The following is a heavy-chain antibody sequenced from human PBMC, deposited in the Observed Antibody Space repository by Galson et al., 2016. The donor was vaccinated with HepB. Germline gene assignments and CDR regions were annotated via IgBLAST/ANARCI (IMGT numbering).Heavy chain of an antibody. D-gene: IGHD2/OR15-2a*01. V-gene: IGHV3-43*02. Sequence: SLRLSCAASGLPSNNYAMHWVRQAPGKGLACVSLISGDGRNTYYADSVKGRFRISRENSKKSLYLEMNSLRTEDTAFYYCGILYGGFDPWGQGTLVTVSS. J-gene: IGHJ5*02. CDR1: GLPSNNYA. CDR2: ISGDGRNT. CDR3: GILYGGFDP.